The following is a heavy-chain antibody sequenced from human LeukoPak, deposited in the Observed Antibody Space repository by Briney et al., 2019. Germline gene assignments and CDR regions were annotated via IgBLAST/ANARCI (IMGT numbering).Heavy chain of an antibody. Sequence: SETLSLTCSVSGGSISGYYWSWIRQPPGKGLEWIGYIHYSGSTHYNPSLKSRVTISVDTSKNQFSLKLSSVTAADTAVYYCARSGCSSTSCYQADYWGQGTLVTVSS. J-gene: IGHJ4*02. CDR1: GGSISGYY. CDR3: ARSGCSSTSCYQADY. V-gene: IGHV4-59*08. D-gene: IGHD2-2*01. CDR2: IHYSGST.